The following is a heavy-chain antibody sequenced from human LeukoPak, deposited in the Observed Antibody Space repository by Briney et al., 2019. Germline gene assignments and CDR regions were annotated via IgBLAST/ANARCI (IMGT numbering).Heavy chain of an antibody. Sequence: SETLSLTCAVSGYSISSGYYWGWIRQPPGKGLEWIGRIYYSGSTYYNPSLKSRVTISVDTSKNQFSLKLSSVTAADTAVYYCARGEYSGSYYGYWGQGTLVTVSS. CDR2: IYYSGST. CDR1: GYSISSGYY. D-gene: IGHD1-26*01. V-gene: IGHV4-38-2*01. J-gene: IGHJ4*02. CDR3: ARGEYSGSYYGY.